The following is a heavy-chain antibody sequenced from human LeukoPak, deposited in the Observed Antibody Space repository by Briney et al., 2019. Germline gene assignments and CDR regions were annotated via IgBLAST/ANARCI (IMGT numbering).Heavy chain of an antibody. CDR1: GFTFSAYS. CDR3: ARDYKYAFDN. V-gene: IGHV3-48*01. CDR2: IGISSGNT. Sequence: GGSLRLSCAASGFTFSAYSMNWVRQAPGKGLEWISYIGISSGNTKYADSVKGRFTISGDKAKNSLHLQMNSLRVEDTAVYYCARDYKYAFDNWGQGTLVTVSS. D-gene: IGHD5-24*01. J-gene: IGHJ4*02.